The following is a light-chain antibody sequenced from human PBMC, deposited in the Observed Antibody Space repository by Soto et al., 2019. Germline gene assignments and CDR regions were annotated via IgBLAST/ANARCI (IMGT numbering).Light chain of an antibody. V-gene: IGKV1-9*01. CDR1: QGISSY. CDR3: QQLNSYPPFT. J-gene: IGKJ3*01. Sequence: DIQLTQSPSFLSASVGDRVTITCRASQGISSYLAWYQQKPGKAPKLLIYAASTLQSGVPSRFSGGGSGTEFTITISSLQPEGFATYYCQQLNSYPPFTFGPGTKVDIK. CDR2: AAS.